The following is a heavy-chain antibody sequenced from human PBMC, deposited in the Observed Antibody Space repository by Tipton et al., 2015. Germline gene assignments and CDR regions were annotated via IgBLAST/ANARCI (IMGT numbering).Heavy chain of an antibody. CDR2: ISTSGNII. D-gene: IGHD2-15*01. Sequence: SLRLSCAASGFIFSDYYMSWVRQAPGKGLEWLSYISTSGNIIYYADSVKGRFTISRDNSKNTLYLQMNSLRAEDTAVYYCASPIEYCSGGSCFDYWGQGTLVTVSS. CDR1: GFIFSDYY. V-gene: IGHV3-11*01. CDR3: ASPIEYCSGGSCFDY. J-gene: IGHJ4*02.